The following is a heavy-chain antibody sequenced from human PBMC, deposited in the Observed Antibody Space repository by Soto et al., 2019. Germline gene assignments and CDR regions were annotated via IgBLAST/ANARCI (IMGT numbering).Heavy chain of an antibody. J-gene: IGHJ4*02. CDR3: AKGGRQWLVTSDFNY. CDR1: GFTFSSYG. D-gene: IGHD6-19*01. Sequence: PGESLKISCAASGFTFSSYGMRWVRQAPGKGLEWVAVVSHDGRNTHYADSVKGRFTISRDSSKNTVSLEMTSLRAEDTAVYYCAKGGRQWLVTSDFNYWGQGALVTVSS. V-gene: IGHV3-30*18. CDR2: VSHDGRNT.